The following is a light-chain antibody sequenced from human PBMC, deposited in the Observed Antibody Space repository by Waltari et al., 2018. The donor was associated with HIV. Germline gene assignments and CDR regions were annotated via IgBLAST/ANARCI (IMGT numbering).Light chain of an antibody. CDR3: QQYGNSPGYT. V-gene: IGKV3D-20*01. J-gene: IGKJ2*01. Sequence: PGERATLSCGASQSVSNNYLAWYQQKPGLAPRLLIYDASSRATGIPDRFSGSGSGTDFTLTISRLEPEDFAVYYCQQYGNSPGYTFGQGTKLEIK. CDR1: QSVSNNY. CDR2: DAS.